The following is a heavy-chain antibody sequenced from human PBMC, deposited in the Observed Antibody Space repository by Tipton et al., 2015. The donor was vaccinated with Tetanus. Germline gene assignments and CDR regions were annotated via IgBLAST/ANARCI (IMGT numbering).Heavy chain of an antibody. CDR1: GFIFSSYG. CDR3: AREAGCSGGRCFPGDFDT. Sequence: SLRLSCAASGFIFSSYGIHWVRQAPGKGLEWLAVSWYDGTDKYYADSVKGRFTISRDNSKNTLYLQMNSLRAEDTALYYCAREAGCSGGRCFPGDFDTWGQGTQVTVSS. J-gene: IGHJ4*02. D-gene: IGHD2-15*01. CDR2: SWYDGTDK. V-gene: IGHV3-33*01.